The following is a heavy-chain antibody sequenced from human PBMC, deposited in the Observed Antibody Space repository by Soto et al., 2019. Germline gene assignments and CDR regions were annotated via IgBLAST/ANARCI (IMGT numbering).Heavy chain of an antibody. V-gene: IGHV3-21*01. Sequence: GGSLRLSCAASGFIFSTYNMNWVRQAPGKGLEWVPSISSSSNFMYYADSVKGRFTISRDNSKNTLYLQMNSLRAEDTAVYYCAKHSGYYPTSFDYWGQGTLVTVSS. J-gene: IGHJ4*02. CDR1: GFIFSTYN. CDR3: AKHSGYYPTSFDY. CDR2: ISSSSNFM. D-gene: IGHD3-22*01.